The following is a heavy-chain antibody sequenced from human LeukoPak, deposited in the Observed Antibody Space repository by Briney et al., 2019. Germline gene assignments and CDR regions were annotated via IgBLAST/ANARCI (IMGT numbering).Heavy chain of an antibody. D-gene: IGHD2-15*01. Sequence: ETLSLTCTVSGGSISSSNYYWGWIRQPPGKGLEWVSAISGSDGTTYYADSVKGRFTISRDNSKNTLYLQMNSLRVEDTAVYYCAKSGLNRFDYWGQGTLVTVSS. V-gene: IGHV3-23*01. J-gene: IGHJ4*02. CDR2: ISGSDGTT. CDR3: AKSGLNRFDY. CDR1: GGSISSSNYY.